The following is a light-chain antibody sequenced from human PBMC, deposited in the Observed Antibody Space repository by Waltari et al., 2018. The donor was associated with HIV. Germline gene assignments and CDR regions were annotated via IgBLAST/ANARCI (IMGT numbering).Light chain of an antibody. CDR3: QQRSNWIT. Sequence: EIVLTQSPATLSLSPGERATLSCRASQSVSTYLAWYQQKPGQAPRLLIYDASNRATGIPTRLSGSGSATDFTLTISSLEPEDCAVYYCQQRSNWITFGQGTRLEIK. CDR2: DAS. V-gene: IGKV3-11*01. J-gene: IGKJ5*01. CDR1: QSVSTY.